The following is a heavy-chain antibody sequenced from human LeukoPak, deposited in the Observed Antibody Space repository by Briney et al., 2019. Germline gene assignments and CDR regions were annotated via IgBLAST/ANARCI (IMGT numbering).Heavy chain of an antibody. J-gene: IGHJ6*02. D-gene: IGHD2/OR15-2a*01. CDR3: ATGISVEMRGLDV. V-gene: IGHV1-24*01. CDR1: GDSVSELP. Sequence: ASVKVSCKVSGDSVSELPMRWVRQAPGKGLEWMGGTNLENGETIFAEKFQDRVTMTEDTSIDTAYMELSSLTYEDTAVYYCATGISVEMRGLDVWGQGTTVTVSS. CDR2: TNLENGET.